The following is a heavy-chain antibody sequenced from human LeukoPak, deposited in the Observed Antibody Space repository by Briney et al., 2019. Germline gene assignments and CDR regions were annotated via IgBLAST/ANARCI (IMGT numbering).Heavy chain of an antibody. CDR2: IYTSGST. J-gene: IGHJ6*02. D-gene: IGHD3-16*01. V-gene: IGHV4-61*02. CDR3: ARDWGSDVYGMDV. CDR1: AGSTSSGSYY. Sequence: SETMSLTCTVYAGSTSSGSYYWSWILQPAGKGLEWIRRIYTSGSTNYTPSLKSRVTISVDTSKNQFSLKLSSVTAADTAVYYCARDWGSDVYGMDVWGQGTTVTVSS.